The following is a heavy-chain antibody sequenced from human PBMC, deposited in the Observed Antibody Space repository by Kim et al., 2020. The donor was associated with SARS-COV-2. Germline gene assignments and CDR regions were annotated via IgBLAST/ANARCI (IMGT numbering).Heavy chain of an antibody. CDR1: GGSISSYY. J-gene: IGHJ5*02. V-gene: IGHV4-59*08. Sequence: SETLSLTCTVSGGSISSYYWSWIRQPPGKGLEWIGYIYYSGSTNYNPSLKSRVTISVDTSKNQFSLKLSSVTAADTAVYYCARTRGVMVRGVIHWFDPWGQGTLVTVSS. CDR3: ARTRGVMVRGVIHWFDP. D-gene: IGHD3-10*01. CDR2: IYYSGST.